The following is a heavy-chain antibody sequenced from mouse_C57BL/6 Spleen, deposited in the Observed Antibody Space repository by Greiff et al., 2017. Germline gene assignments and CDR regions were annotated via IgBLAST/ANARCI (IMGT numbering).Heavy chain of an antibody. CDR1: GYSITSGYD. V-gene: IGHV3-1*01. Sequence: VQLKESGPGMVNPSQSLSLTCTVTGYSITSGYDWHWIRHFPGNKLEWMGYISYSGSTNYNPSLKSRISITHDTSKNHFFLKLNSVTTEDTATYYCASSSNYVGYAMDYWGQGTSVTVSS. D-gene: IGHD2-5*01. CDR3: ASSSNYVGYAMDY. J-gene: IGHJ4*01. CDR2: ISYSGST.